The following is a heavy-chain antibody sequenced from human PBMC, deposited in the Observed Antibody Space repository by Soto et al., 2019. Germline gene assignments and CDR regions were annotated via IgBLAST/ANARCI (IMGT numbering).Heavy chain of an antibody. CDR3: ARATNQYYDFWSGYYHGARFGD. CDR2: ISSSSSYI. J-gene: IGHJ4*01. CDR1: GFTFSSYS. Sequence: GGSLRLSCAASGFTFSSYSMNWVRQAPGKGLEWVSSISSSSSYIYYADSVKGRFTISRDNAKNSLYLQMNSLRAEDTAVYYCARATNQYYDFWSGYYHGARFGDWGHGTLVTVPP. V-gene: IGHV3-21*01. D-gene: IGHD3-3*01.